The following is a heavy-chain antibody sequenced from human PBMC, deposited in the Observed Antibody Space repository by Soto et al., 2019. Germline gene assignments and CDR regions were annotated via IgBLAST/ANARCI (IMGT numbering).Heavy chain of an antibody. Sequence: QVQLVQSGAEVKTPGSSVEVSCKASGGIFSSFSITWVRQVPGHGLEWMGGIIPMTGTPNYAEKFQGRLTLTADVSTRTANLVLSSLRSDDTAVYYCARGPILPGATSWLDPWGQGTVVIVSS. CDR1: GGIFSSFS. V-gene: IGHV1-69*01. CDR2: IIPMTGTP. D-gene: IGHD1-1*01. CDR3: ARGPILPGATSWLDP. J-gene: IGHJ5*02.